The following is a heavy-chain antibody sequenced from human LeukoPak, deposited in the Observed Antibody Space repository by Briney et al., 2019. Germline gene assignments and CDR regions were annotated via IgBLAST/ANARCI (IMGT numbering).Heavy chain of an antibody. CDR1: GGTFSSYA. CDR3: ASTGATPRGAFDI. J-gene: IGHJ3*02. Sequence: PWASVKVSCKASGGTFSSYAISWVRQAPGQGLEWMGWINPNSGGTNYAQKFQGRVTMTRDTSISTAYMELSRLRSDDTAVYYCASTGATPRGAFDIWGQGTMVTVSS. D-gene: IGHD1-26*01. CDR2: INPNSGGT. V-gene: IGHV1-2*02.